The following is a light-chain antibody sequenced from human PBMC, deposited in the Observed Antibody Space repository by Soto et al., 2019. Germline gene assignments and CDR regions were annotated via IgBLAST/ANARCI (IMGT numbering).Light chain of an antibody. CDR3: QQSYSTPQT. J-gene: IGKJ1*01. Sequence: DIQMTQSPSSLSASVGDRVTITCRASQSIGTYFNWYQQKPGKTPKLLIFAASSLQTGVPSRFSGSGSGTDFTLTISSLQPEDFATYYFQQSYSTPQTFGQGTKVEIK. CDR1: QSIGTY. V-gene: IGKV1-39*01. CDR2: AAS.